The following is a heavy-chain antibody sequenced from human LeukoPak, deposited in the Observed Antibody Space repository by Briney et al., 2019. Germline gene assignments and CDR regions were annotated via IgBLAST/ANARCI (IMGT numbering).Heavy chain of an antibody. CDR2: YSGST. CDR1: GGSISSYY. D-gene: IGHD3-22*01. V-gene: IGHV4-59*01. Sequence: SETLSLTCTVSGGSISSYYWSWIRQPPGKGLEWIGYYSGSTNYNPSLKSRVTISVDTSKNQFSLNLYSVTAADTAVYYCARVGYYDSSGYLDYWGQGTQVTVSS. J-gene: IGHJ4*02. CDR3: ARVGYYDSSGYLDY.